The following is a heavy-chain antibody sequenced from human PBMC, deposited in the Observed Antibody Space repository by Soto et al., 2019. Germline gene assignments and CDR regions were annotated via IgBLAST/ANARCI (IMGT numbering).Heavy chain of an antibody. Sequence: ASVKVSCKASGFTFTSSAVQWVRQARGQRLEWIGWIVVGSGNTNYAQKFQERVTITRDMSTSTAYMELSSLRSEDTAVYYCAAVIGSGGNSFYFDYWGQGTLVTVSS. CDR1: GFTFTSSA. CDR2: IVVGSGNT. V-gene: IGHV1-58*01. J-gene: IGHJ4*02. CDR3: AAVIGSGGNSFYFDY. D-gene: IGHD2-21*02.